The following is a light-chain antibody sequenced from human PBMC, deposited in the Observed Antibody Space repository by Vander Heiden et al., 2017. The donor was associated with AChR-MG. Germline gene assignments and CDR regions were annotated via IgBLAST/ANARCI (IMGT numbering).Light chain of an antibody. CDR3: LLSYSDAWV. Sequence: QTVVTQEPSLTVSPGGTVTLTCASTTGAVTSGHYPYWFQQKPGQAPNTLIYDTNNKHSWTPARFSGSLFGGEAALTLSGAQPEDEAEYYCLLSYSDAWVFGGGTKLTVL. CDR2: DTN. J-gene: IGLJ3*02. CDR1: TGAVTSGHY. V-gene: IGLV7-46*01.